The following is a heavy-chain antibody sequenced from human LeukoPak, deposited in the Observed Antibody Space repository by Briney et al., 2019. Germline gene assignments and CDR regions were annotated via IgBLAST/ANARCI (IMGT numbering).Heavy chain of an antibody. Sequence: SETLSLTCTVSGGSLSSYYWSWIRQPPGKGLEWIGYIYYSGNTNYNPSLKSRVTISVDTSKNQFSLKLSSVTAADTAVYYCARGEHTMDVWGQGTTVTVSS. CDR2: IYYSGNT. V-gene: IGHV4-59*12. D-gene: IGHD1-26*01. CDR1: GGSLSSYY. CDR3: ARGEHTMDV. J-gene: IGHJ6*02.